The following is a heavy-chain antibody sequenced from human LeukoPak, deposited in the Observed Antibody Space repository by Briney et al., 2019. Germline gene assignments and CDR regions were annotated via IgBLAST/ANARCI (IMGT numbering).Heavy chain of an antibody. J-gene: IGHJ4*02. CDR2: INPRGGST. Sequence: ASVKVSCKASGYTFTSYYMHWVRQAPGQGLEWTGIINPRGGSTSYAQKFQGRVTMTRDMSTSTVYMELSSLRSEDTAVYYCARDTPYDSSGYYFDYWGQGTLVTVSS. CDR1: GYTFTSYY. CDR3: ARDTPYDSSGYYFDY. D-gene: IGHD3-22*01. V-gene: IGHV1-46*01.